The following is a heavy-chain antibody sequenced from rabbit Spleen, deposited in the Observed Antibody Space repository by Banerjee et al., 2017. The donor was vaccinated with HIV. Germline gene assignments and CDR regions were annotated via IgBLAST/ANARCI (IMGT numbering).Heavy chain of an antibody. D-gene: IGHD4-2*01. CDR1: GFSFSSNW. CDR3: GRGGDGGGAGSDL. Sequence: LEESGGGLVKPGGTLTLTCTVSGFSFSSNWICWVRQAPGKGLKWIACIYAGSGSTYYASWAKGRFTISKTSSTTVTLQMTSLTVADTATYFCGRGGDGGGAGSDLWGQGTLVTVS. CDR2: IYAGSGST. J-gene: IGHJ4*01. V-gene: IGHV1S45*01.